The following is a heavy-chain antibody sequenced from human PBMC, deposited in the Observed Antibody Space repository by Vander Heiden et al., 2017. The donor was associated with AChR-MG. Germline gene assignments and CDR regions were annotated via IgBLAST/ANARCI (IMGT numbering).Heavy chain of an antibody. V-gene: IGHV3-48*01. D-gene: IGHD6-19*01. J-gene: IGHJ3*02. CDR3: ARSYSSGWFDAFDI. CDR2: ISSGSSTI. Sequence: EVQLVESGGGLVQPGGSLRLSCAASGFTFTKHNMHWVRQAPGKGLEWVSYISSGSSTIYYADSVKGRFTISRDNAKSSLYLQMNSLRAEDTAVYYCARSYSSGWFDAFDIWGQGTLVTVSS. CDR1: GFTFTKHN.